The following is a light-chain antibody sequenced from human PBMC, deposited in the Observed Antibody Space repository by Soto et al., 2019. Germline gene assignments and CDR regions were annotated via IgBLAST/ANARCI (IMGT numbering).Light chain of an antibody. CDR1: SSDVGGYNY. V-gene: IGLV2-8*01. Sequence: QSVLTQPPSASGSPGQSVTISCTGTSSDVGGYNYVSWYQQHPGKAPKLMIHEVTERPSGVPDRFSGSKSGNTASLTVSGLQAEYEADYYCSAYAGTNTLLFGGGTQLTVL. CDR3: SAYAGTNTLL. CDR2: EVT. J-gene: IGLJ2*01.